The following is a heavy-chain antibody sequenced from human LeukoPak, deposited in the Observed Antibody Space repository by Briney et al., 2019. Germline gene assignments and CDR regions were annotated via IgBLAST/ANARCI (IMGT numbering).Heavy chain of an antibody. CDR1: GFTFSLYA. D-gene: IGHD5-18*01. Sequence: PGGSLRLSCAASGFTFSLYAMHWVRQAPGKGLEWASVISYDGTEKYYADSVRGRFTISRDNSQNTLYLQMNSLKPEDTAVYYCASRKDTPHLPDYWGQGTLVTVSS. CDR3: ASRKDTPHLPDY. J-gene: IGHJ4*02. CDR2: ISYDGTEK. V-gene: IGHV3-30-3*01.